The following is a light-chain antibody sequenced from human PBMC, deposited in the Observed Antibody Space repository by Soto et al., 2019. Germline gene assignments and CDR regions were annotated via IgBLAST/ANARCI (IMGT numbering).Light chain of an antibody. Sequence: DIQMTQSPSSLSASVGDRVTITCRASQSISSSLNWYQQKPGKAPKLLTYAASSLQSGVPSRFSGSGSGTDFTLTISSLQPEDFATYYCQQSYSTTWTFGQGTKVEIK. J-gene: IGKJ1*01. CDR1: QSISSS. CDR3: QQSYSTTWT. V-gene: IGKV1-39*01. CDR2: AAS.